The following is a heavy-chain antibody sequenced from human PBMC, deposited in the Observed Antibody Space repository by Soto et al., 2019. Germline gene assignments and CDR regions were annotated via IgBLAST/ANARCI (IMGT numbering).Heavy chain of an antibody. CDR3: ARKSGSSWWFDY. V-gene: IGHV3-53*02. Sequence: EVQLVETGGGLIQPGGSLRLSCAASGLTVSSNYMSWVRQAPGKGLEWVSVIYSGGSTYYADSVKSRFTISRDNSKKTLYLKMNSPRAEDTAVYYCARKSGSSWWFDYWGQGTLVTVSS. CDR2: IYSGGST. D-gene: IGHD6-13*01. J-gene: IGHJ4*02. CDR1: GLTVSSNY.